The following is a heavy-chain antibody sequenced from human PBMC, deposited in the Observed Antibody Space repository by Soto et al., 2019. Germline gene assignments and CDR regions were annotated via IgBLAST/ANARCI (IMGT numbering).Heavy chain of an antibody. Sequence: QVQLVKSRGEVKQPGASVKVSCKTSGYSFTTYGISWVRQAPGQGLEWMGWISGYNGNTNYAQNLQGRVTMTTDTSTSTAYMELRSLRSDDTAVYYCAREGPAPYYYYGMDVWGQGSTVTVSS. CDR1: GYSFTTYG. V-gene: IGHV1-18*01. CDR2: ISGYNGNT. J-gene: IGHJ6*02. CDR3: AREGPAPYYYYGMDV.